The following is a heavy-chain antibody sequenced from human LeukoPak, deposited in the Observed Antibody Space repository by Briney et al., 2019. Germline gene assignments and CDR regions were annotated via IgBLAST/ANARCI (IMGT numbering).Heavy chain of an antibody. J-gene: IGHJ4*02. CDR2: IYHSGST. V-gene: IGHV4-38-2*02. Sequence: PSETLSLTCTVSGYSISSGYYWGWIRQPPGKGLEWIGSIYHSGSTYYNPSLKSRVTISVDTSKNQFSLKLSSVTAADTAVYYCARHRDGSDYWGQGTLVTVSS. D-gene: IGHD5-24*01. CDR3: ARHRDGSDY. CDR1: GYSISSGYY.